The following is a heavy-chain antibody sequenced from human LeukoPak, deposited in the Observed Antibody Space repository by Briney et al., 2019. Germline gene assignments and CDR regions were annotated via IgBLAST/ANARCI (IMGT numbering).Heavy chain of an antibody. CDR3: ARDATSERRVVPTLDY. D-gene: IGHD1-1*01. CDR1: GYAFTSYG. J-gene: IGHJ4*02. CDR2: ISAYNGNT. V-gene: IGHV1-18*01. Sequence: GASVKVSCKASGYAFTSYGISWVRQAPGQGLEWMGWISAYNGNTNYAQKLQGRVTVTTDTSTSTAYMELRSLRSDDTAVYYCARDATSERRVVPTLDYWGQGTLVTVSS.